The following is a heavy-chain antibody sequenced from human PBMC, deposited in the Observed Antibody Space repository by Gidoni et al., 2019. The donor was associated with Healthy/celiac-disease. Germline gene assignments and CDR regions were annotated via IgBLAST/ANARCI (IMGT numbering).Heavy chain of an antibody. V-gene: IGHV4-59*08. J-gene: IGHJ4*02. CDR3: ARQAGSGYSYGPYYFDY. CDR2: IDYSGST. Sequence: QVQLQESGPGLVKPSETLSLTCTVSGGSISSYYWSWIRQPPGKGLGWIGYIDYSGSTNYNPSLKSRVTISVDTSKNQFSLKLSSVTAADTAVYYCARQAGSGYSYGPYYFDYWGQGTLVTVSS. CDR1: GGSISSYY. D-gene: IGHD5-18*01.